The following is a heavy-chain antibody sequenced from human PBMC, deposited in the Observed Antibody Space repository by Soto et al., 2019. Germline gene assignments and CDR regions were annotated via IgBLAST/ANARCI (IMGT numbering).Heavy chain of an antibody. D-gene: IGHD1-26*01. CDR2: IYSGGGST. J-gene: IGHJ4*02. V-gene: IGHV3-53*01. CDR1: GFTVSSNY. Sequence: GGSLRLSCAASGFTVSSNYMSWVRQAPGKGLEWVSVIYSGGGSTYYADSVKGRFTISRDNSKNTVYFQMNSLRAEDTAVYYCARDLYVGGTPTFDYWGQGTLVTVSS. CDR3: ARDLYVGGTPTFDY.